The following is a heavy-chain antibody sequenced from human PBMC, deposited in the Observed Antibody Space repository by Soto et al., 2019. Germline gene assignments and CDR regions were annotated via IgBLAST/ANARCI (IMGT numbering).Heavy chain of an antibody. CDR3: ARFETPLTFDI. CDR2: INTDNGDT. Sequence: ASVKVSCKASGYTFTSYAIHWVRQAPGQRLEWMGWINTDNGDTKYSQKFQGSVTITRDTSASTAYMELSSLRSEDTAVYYCARFETPLTFDIWGQGTMVTVSS. J-gene: IGHJ3*02. CDR1: GYTFTSYA. V-gene: IGHV1-3*04.